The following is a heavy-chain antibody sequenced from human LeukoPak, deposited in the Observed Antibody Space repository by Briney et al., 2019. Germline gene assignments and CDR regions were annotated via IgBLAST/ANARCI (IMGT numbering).Heavy chain of an antibody. CDR3: AREGIAVAGTKDAFDI. CDR2: IGTAGDT. Sequence: GGSLRLSCAASGFTFSSCDMHWGRQATGKGLEWVSAIGTAGDTYYPGSVKGRFTISRENAKNSLYLQMNSLRAGDTAVYYCAREGIAVAGTKDAFDIWGQGTMVTVSS. CDR1: GFTFSSCD. V-gene: IGHV3-13*04. J-gene: IGHJ3*02. D-gene: IGHD6-19*01.